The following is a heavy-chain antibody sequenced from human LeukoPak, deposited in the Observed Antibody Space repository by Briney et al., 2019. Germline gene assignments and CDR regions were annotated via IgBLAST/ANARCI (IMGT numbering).Heavy chain of an antibody. J-gene: IGHJ4*02. CDR3: ARHEYYFDN. CDR1: GGSISSTNYY. V-gene: IGHV4-39*01. Sequence: SETLSLTCTVSGGSISSTNYYWGWIRQPPGKGLEWIGRIYYSGSTFYDPSLRSRVTISVDTSKNQFSLKLSSVTAADTAVYFSARHEYYFDNWGQGTPVTVSS. CDR2: IYYSGST.